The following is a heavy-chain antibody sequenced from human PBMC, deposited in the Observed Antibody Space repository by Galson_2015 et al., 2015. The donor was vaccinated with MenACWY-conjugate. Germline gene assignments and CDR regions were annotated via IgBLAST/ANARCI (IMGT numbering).Heavy chain of an antibody. Sequence: SVKVSCKASGYTFTSYGISWVRQAPGQGLEWMGWISAYNGNTNYAQKLQGRVTMTTDTSTSTAYMELRSLRSDDTAVYYCARDRGIAAAGTMSWFDPWGQGILVTVSS. V-gene: IGHV1-18*01. CDR2: ISAYNGNT. D-gene: IGHD6-13*01. J-gene: IGHJ5*02. CDR1: GYTFTSYG. CDR3: ARDRGIAAAGTMSWFDP.